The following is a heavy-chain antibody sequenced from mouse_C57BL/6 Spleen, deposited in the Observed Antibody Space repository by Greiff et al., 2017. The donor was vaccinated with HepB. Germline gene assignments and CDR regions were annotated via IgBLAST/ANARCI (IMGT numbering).Heavy chain of an antibody. CDR1: GFTFSSYA. J-gene: IGHJ2*01. D-gene: IGHD2-4*01. V-gene: IGHV5-4*03. CDR3: ARSMGGDYDEGYYFDY. CDR2: ISDGGSYT. Sequence: EVKLMESGGGLVKPGGSLKLSCAASGFTFSSYAMSWVRQTPEKRLEWVATISDGGSYTYYPDNVKGRFTISRDNAKNNLYLQMSHLKSEDTAMYYCARSMGGDYDEGYYFDYWGQGTTLTVSS.